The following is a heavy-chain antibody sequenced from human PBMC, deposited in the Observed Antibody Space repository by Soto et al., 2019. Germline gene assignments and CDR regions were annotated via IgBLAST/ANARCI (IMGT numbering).Heavy chain of an antibody. V-gene: IGHV1-2*04. D-gene: IGHD2-15*01. J-gene: IGHJ6*02. CDR3: AREGGGYCSGGSCYQVDYGMDV. CDR1: GYTFTGYY. CDR2: INPNSGGT. Sequence: ASVKVSCKASGYTFTGYYMHWVRQAPGQGLEWMGWINPNSGGTNYAQKFQGWVTMTRDTSISTAYMELSRLRSDDTAVYYCAREGGGYCSGGSCYQVDYGMDVWGQGTTVTSP.